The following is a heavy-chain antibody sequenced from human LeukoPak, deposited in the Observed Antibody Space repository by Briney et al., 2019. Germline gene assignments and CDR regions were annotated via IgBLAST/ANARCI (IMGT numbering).Heavy chain of an antibody. CDR1: GFTFSSYA. CDR2: IRYDGSNK. V-gene: IGHV3-30*02. D-gene: IGHD2-21*01. Sequence: GGSLRLSCAASGFTFSSYAMHWVRQAPGKGLEWVAFIRYDGSNKYYADSVKGRFTISRDNSKNTLYLQMNSLRAEDTAVYYCAKDRPTYCGGDCYPIDYWGQGTLVTVSS. CDR3: AKDRPTYCGGDCYPIDY. J-gene: IGHJ4*02.